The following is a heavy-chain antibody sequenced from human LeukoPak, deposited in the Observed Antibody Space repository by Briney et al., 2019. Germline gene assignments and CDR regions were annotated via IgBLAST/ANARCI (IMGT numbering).Heavy chain of an antibody. D-gene: IGHD3-22*01. V-gene: IGHV3-30-3*01. J-gene: IGHJ4*02. CDR1: GFTFSSYA. Sequence: PGGSLRLSCAASGFTFSSYAMHWVRQAPGEGLEWVAVISYDGSNKYYADSVEGRFTISRDNSKNTLYLQMNSLRAEDTAVYYCASTPDYHYDSSGYSHWGQGTLVTVSS. CDR2: ISYDGSNK. CDR3: ASTPDYHYDSSGYSH.